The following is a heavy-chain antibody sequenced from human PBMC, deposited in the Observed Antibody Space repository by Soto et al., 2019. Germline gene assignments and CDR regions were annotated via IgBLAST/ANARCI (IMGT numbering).Heavy chain of an antibody. CDR1: GFIVSSNY. D-gene: IGHD3-22*01. CDR3: ARDGFYYDSSGYQPLDACDI. CDR2: IYSGGST. V-gene: IGHV3-53*01. Sequence: GALRLSCAASGFIVSSNYMSWVRQAPGKGLEWVSVIYSGGSTYYADSVKGRFTISRDNSKNTQYLQMNSLRAEDTAVYYCARDGFYYDSSGYQPLDACDIWGQGTMVTVSS. J-gene: IGHJ3*02.